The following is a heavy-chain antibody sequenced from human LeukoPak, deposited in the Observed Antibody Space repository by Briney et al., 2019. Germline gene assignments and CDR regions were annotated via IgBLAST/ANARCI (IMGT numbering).Heavy chain of an antibody. CDR2: ISGSGGST. J-gene: IGHJ4*02. D-gene: IGHD4-17*01. Sequence: SGGSLRLSCAASGFTFSSYAMSWVRQAPGKGLEWVSVISGSGGSTYYADSVKGRFTISRDNSKNTLYLQMNSLRAEDTAIYYCAKYKLMTMVTTPDYWGQGTLVTVSS. V-gene: IGHV3-23*01. CDR3: AKYKLMTMVTTPDY. CDR1: GFTFSSYA.